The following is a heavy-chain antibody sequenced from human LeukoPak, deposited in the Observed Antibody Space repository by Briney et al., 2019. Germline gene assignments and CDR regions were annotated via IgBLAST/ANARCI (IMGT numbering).Heavy chain of an antibody. V-gene: IGHV3-11*01. J-gene: IGHJ6*02. D-gene: IGHD4-17*01. Sequence: GGSLRLSCAASGFTFSDYYMSWIRQAPGKGLEWVSYIGSSGNTIYYADSVKGRFTISRDNAKNSLYLQMNSLRAEDTAVYYCARDSTGINYYGMDVWGQGTTVTVSS. CDR1: GFTFSDYY. CDR3: ARDSTGINYYGMDV. CDR2: IGSSGNTI.